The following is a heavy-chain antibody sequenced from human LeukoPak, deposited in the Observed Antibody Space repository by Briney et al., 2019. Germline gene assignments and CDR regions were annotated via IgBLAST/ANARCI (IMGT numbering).Heavy chain of an antibody. CDR3: ARDNNGDS. CDR2: ISYDGTDK. D-gene: IGHD1-14*01. J-gene: IGHJ4*02. CDR1: GFTFSSYA. V-gene: IGHV3-30-3*01. Sequence: PGRSLRLSCAASGFTFSSYAMHWVRQAPGKGLEWVAYISYDGTDKYYTDSVKGRFTISRDNSKNTLYLQMNSLRAEDTAVYFCARDNNGDSWGQGTLVTVSS.